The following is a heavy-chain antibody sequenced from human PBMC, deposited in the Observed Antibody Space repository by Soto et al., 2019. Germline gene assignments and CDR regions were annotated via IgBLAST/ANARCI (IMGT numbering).Heavy chain of an antibody. CDR3: AKRSPYSSGWYSPIFDY. CDR1: GFTFGSHG. Sequence: GGSLRLSCVASGFTFGSHGMHWVRQAPGKGLEWVSVISESGGSTHYADSVRGRFTVSRDNSKNSLSLRMNSLRDEDTAVYFCAKRSPYSSGWYSPIFDYWGQGALVTVSS. J-gene: IGHJ4*02. D-gene: IGHD6-13*01. CDR2: ISESGGST. V-gene: IGHV3-23*01.